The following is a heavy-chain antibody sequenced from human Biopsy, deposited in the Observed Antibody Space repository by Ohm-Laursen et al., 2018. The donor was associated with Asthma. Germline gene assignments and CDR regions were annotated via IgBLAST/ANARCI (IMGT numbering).Heavy chain of an antibody. CDR1: GITLSSFS. CDR3: ARLIPGNSDY. D-gene: IGHD2-21*01. V-gene: IGHV3-48*01. CDR2: ISSSSSPI. J-gene: IGHJ4*02. Sequence: SLRLSCTASGITLSSFSMNWVRQAPGWGLEWVSYISSSSSPIYYADSVKGRFTISRDNAKNSLFLQMNSLRAEDTAVYYCARLIPGNSDYWGQGTLVTVSS.